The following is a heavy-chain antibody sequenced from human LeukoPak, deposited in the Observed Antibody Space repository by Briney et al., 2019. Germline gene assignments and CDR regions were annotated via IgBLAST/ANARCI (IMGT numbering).Heavy chain of an antibody. CDR2: IDPSDSYT. CDR3: ATGSYSSSWYWFDP. CDR1: GYSFTSYW. J-gene: IGHJ5*02. Sequence: RGESLKISCKGPGYSFTSYWISWVRQMPGKGLEWMGRIDPSDSYTNYSPSFQGHVTISADKSISTAYLQWSSLKASDTAMYYCATGSYSSSWYWFDPWGQGTLVTVSS. D-gene: IGHD6-13*01. V-gene: IGHV5-10-1*01.